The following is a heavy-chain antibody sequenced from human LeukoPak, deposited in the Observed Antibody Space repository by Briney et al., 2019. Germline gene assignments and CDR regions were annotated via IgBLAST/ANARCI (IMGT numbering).Heavy chain of an antibody. Sequence: ASVKVSCKASGYTFTCYDINWVRRATGQGLEWMGWINPNSGGTNYAQKFQGRVTMTRDTSISTAYMELSRLRSDDTAVYYCARDLGWRGDGYNTVWFDYWGQGTLVTVSS. CDR3: ARDLGWRGDGYNTVWFDY. D-gene: IGHD5-24*01. V-gene: IGHV1-2*02. CDR1: GYTFTCYD. CDR2: INPNSGGT. J-gene: IGHJ4*02.